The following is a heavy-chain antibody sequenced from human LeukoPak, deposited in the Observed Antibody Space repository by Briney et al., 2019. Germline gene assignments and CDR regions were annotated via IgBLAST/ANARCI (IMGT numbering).Heavy chain of an antibody. J-gene: IGHJ4*02. CDR2: ISNNGGYT. CDR3: ARGGYYDSSGYNDY. Sequence: PGGSLRLSCAASGFTFSSSAMSWVRQAPGKGLEWVSAISNNGGYTYYADSVKGRFTISRDNSKNTLYLQMNSLRAEDTAVYYCARGGYYDSSGYNDYWGQGTLVTVSS. CDR1: GFTFSSSA. D-gene: IGHD3-22*01. V-gene: IGHV3-23*01.